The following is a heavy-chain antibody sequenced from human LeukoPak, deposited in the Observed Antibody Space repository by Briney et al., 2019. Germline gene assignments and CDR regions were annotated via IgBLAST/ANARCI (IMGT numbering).Heavy chain of an antibody. Sequence: GASVKVSCKASGGTFSSYAISWVRQAPGQGLEWMGGIIPIFGTTNYAQRFQDRVTITADKSTSTAYMELSSLRSEDTAVYYCARVGGLPGYSSSWYSVYYYYMDVGGKGTTVTVSS. CDR3: ARVGGLPGYSSSWYSVYYYYMDV. D-gene: IGHD6-13*01. J-gene: IGHJ6*03. CDR2: IIPIFGTT. V-gene: IGHV1-69*06. CDR1: GGTFSSYA.